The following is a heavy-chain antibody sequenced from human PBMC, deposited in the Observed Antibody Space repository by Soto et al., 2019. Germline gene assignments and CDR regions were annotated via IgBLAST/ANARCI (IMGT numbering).Heavy chain of an antibody. CDR2: ISSSSSTI. J-gene: IGHJ6*02. Sequence: PGGSLRLSCAASGFTFSSYRMNWVRQAPGKGLEWVSYISSSSSTIYYADSVKGRFTISRDNAKNSLYLKMNSLRDEDTAVYYCARYHEYTSGGSHGMDVWGQGTTVTSP. CDR1: GFTFSSYR. D-gene: IGHD3-22*01. V-gene: IGHV3-48*02. CDR3: ARYHEYTSGGSHGMDV.